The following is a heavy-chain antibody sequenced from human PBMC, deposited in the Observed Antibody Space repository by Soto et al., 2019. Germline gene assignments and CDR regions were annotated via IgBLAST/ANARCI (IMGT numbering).Heavy chain of an antibody. V-gene: IGHV1-69*06. D-gene: IGHD3-10*01. Sequence: GASVKVSCKASGGTFSSYAISWVRQAPGQGLEWMGGIIPIFGTANYAQKFQGRVTITADKSTSTAYMELSSLRSEDTAVYYCGRDDGSGSYLPFDYWGQGTLVTVSS. J-gene: IGHJ4*02. CDR1: GGTFSSYA. CDR2: IIPIFGTA. CDR3: GRDDGSGSYLPFDY.